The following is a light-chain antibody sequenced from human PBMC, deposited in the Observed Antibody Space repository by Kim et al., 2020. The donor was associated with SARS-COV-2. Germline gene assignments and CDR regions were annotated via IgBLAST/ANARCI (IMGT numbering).Light chain of an antibody. CDR3: QQHKQWPLT. Sequence: VSPGERAPLSCRASQSVDTTLVWYQQKPGQAPRLLISGASTRATGIPARFSGSGSGTEFTLTISSLQSEDSAVYYCQQHKQWPLTFGGGTKVDIK. J-gene: IGKJ4*01. CDR2: GAS. CDR1: QSVDTT. V-gene: IGKV3-15*01.